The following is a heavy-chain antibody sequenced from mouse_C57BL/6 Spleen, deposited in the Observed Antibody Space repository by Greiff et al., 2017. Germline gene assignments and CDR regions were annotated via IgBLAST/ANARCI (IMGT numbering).Heavy chain of an antibody. CDR1: GYAFSSSW. V-gene: IGHV1-82*01. J-gene: IGHJ2*01. Sequence: VKLMESGPELVKPGASVKISCKASGYAFSSSWMNWVKQRPGKGLEWIGRIYPEDGGTNYNGKFKGKATLTADKSSSAAYMPLPGLTSEDSSVYFCARGETSPYGSSPNWDYWGQGTTLTVSS. CDR2: IYPEDGGT. D-gene: IGHD1-1*01. CDR3: ARGETSPYGSSPNWDY.